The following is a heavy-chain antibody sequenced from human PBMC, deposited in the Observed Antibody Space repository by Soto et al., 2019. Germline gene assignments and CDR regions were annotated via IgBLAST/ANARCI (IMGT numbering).Heavy chain of an antibody. D-gene: IGHD3-10*01. J-gene: IGHJ4*02. V-gene: IGHV3-48*01. Sequence: GGSLRLSCAASGFTFSSYSMNWVRQAPGKGLEWVSYISSSSSTIYYADSVKGRFTISRDNAKNSLYLQMNSLRAEDMAVYYCARGPLITMVRGVIINYFDYWGQGTLVTVSS. CDR1: GFTFSSYS. CDR2: ISSSSSTI. CDR3: ARGPLITMVRGVIINYFDY.